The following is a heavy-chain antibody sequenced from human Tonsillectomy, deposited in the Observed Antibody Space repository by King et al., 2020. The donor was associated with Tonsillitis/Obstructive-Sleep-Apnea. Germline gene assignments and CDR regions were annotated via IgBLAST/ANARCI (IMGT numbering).Heavy chain of an antibody. V-gene: IGHV1-18*01. CDR3: ARRQGGGISSYTRNSDYAFYI. CDR1: GYTFTSYG. J-gene: IGHJ3*02. Sequence: QLVQSGAEVKKPGASVKVSCKASGYTFTSYGISWVRQAPGQGLEWMGWISAYNGNTNYAQNLQGRVTMTTDTSTSTAYMELRRLRYDDTAVCYSARRQGGGISSYTRNSDYAFYISGQGTMVTVSS. CDR2: ISAYNGNT. D-gene: IGHD2-2*02.